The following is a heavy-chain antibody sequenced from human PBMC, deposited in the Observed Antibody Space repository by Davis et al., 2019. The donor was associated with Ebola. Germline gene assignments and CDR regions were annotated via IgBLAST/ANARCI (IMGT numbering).Heavy chain of an antibody. V-gene: IGHV3-72*01. J-gene: IGHJ4*02. CDR1: GFTLSDHY. Sequence: PGGSLRLSCAASGFTLSDHYMDWVRQTPGMGLEWVARTRNKANSYTTEYAASVKGRFTISRDDSENSLSLQMNSLKTEDTAVYYCARSHKTREFDSWGQGTLVTVSS. CDR3: ARSHKTREFDS. CDR2: TRNKANSYTT.